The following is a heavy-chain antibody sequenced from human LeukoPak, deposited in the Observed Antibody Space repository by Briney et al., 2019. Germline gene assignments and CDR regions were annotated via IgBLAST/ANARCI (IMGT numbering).Heavy chain of an antibody. CDR3: ARTYGDYGYWYFDL. CDR1: GGSISSSSYY. CDR2: IYTSGST. V-gene: IGHV4-61*02. D-gene: IGHD4-17*01. Sequence: SETLSLTCSVSGGSISSSSYYWSWIRQPAGKGLEWIGRIYTSGSTNYNPSLKSRVTMSVDTSKNQFSLKLSSVTAADTAVYYCARTYGDYGYWYFDLWGRGTLVTVSS. J-gene: IGHJ2*01.